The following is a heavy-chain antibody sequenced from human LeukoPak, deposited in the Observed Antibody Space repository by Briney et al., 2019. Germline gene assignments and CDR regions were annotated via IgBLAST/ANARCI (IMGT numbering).Heavy chain of an antibody. CDR3: ARVSLYHYFHYMDV. CDR2: ISTSSSYI. V-gene: IGHV3-21*01. CDR1: GFTFSSHS. D-gene: IGHD3-10*01. Sequence: PGGSLRLSCAASGFTFSSHSMNWVRQAPGKGLEWVSSISTSSSYIYYADSVKGRFTISRDNAKNSLYLQMNSLRAEDMAVYYCARVSLYHYFHYMDVWGKGTTVIISS. J-gene: IGHJ6*03.